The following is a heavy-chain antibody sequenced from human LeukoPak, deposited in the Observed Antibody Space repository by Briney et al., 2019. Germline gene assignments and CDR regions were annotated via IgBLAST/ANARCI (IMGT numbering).Heavy chain of an antibody. CDR1: GGSISSGDYS. CDR2: IFQSGST. V-gene: IGHV4-30-2*01. J-gene: IGHJ5*02. Sequence: NPSETLSLTCTVSGGSISSGDYSWSWIRQPPGKGLEWIGYIFQSGSTYYNPSLKSRVTISVDRSKNQFSLKLGSVTAADTAVYYCARVGSDWNDVRYNWFDPWGQGTLVTVSS. CDR3: ARVGSDWNDVRYNWFDP. D-gene: IGHD1-1*01.